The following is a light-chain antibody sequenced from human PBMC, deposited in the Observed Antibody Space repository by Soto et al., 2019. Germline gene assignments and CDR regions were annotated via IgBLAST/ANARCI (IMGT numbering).Light chain of an antibody. CDR2: DAS. CDR1: QSVTSW. CDR3: HHYNSYPGT. Sequence: DVQMTQSPSTLSASVGDRATITCRASQSVTSWLAWYQQKPGKAPKVLIYDASSLESGVPSRFSGSGSGTEFTLTISSLQPDDFATYYCHHYNSYPGTFGQGTKVEIK. J-gene: IGKJ1*01. V-gene: IGKV1-5*01.